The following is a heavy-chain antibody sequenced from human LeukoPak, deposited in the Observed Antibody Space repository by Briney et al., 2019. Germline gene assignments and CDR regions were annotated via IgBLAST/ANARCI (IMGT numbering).Heavy chain of an antibody. CDR2: INHSGST. J-gene: IGHJ2*01. V-gene: IGHV4-34*01. D-gene: IGHD3-22*01. CDR3: ARQDYYDTGTWYFDL. Sequence: NPLETLSLTCAVYGGSFSGYYWSWIRQPPGKGLEWIGEINHSGSTNYNPSLKSRVTISVDTSKNQFSLKLSSVTAADTAVYYCARQDYYDTGTWYFDLWGRGTLVTVSS. CDR1: GGSFSGYY.